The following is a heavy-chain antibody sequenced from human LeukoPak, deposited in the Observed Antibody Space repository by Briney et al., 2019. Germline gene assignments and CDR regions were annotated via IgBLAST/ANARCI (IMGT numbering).Heavy chain of an antibody. CDR2: ISGSGGGT. CDR1: GFTFNSYA. V-gene: IGHV3-23*01. CDR3: AKDLGRYRNNYFDY. D-gene: IGHD1-26*01. Sequence: GGSLRLSCAASGFTFNSYAMSWVRQAPEKGLEWGATISGSGGGTYYADSVKGRFTISRDDSKNTLYLQMNSLRAEDTAVYYCAKDLGRYRNNYFDYWGQGTLVTVSS. J-gene: IGHJ4*02.